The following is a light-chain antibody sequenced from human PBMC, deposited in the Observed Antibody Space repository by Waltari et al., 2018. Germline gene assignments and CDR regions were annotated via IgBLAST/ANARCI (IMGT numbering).Light chain of an antibody. CDR2: DHN. CDR1: SLRSYY. Sequence: TQDPAVSVAVGQTVRITCQGDSLRSYYAIWYQQRPGQAPILVMYDHNSRPSGVPDRFSGSSSDNTASLTITGVLAEDEAYYYCHSRDASGVGGAFGGGTKLTVL. J-gene: IGLJ2*01. CDR3: HSRDASGVGGA. V-gene: IGLV3-19*01.